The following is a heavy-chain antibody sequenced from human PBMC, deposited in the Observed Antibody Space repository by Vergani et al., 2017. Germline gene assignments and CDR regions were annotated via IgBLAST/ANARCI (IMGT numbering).Heavy chain of an antibody. J-gene: IGHJ4*02. CDR3: AISSGRQESTFDY. V-gene: IGHV4-30-4*08. CDR2: IYYSGST. D-gene: IGHD3-10*01. CDR1: GGSISSGDYY. Sequence: QVQLQESVPGLVKPSQTLSLTCTVSGGSISSGDYYWSWIRQPPGKGLEWIGYIYYSGSTYYNPSLKSRVTISVDTSKNQFSLKLSSVTAADTAVYYCAISSGRQESTFDYWGQGTLVTVSS.